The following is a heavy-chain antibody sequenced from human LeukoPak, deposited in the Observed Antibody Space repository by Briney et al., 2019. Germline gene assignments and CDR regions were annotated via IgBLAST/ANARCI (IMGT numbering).Heavy chain of an antibody. CDR3: AKEGVGALTGFDY. Sequence: SETLSLTCTVSGGSISSSSYYWGWIRQPPGKGLEWIGSIYYSGSTYYNPSLKSRVTISVDTSKNQFSLKLSSVTAADTAVYYCAKEGVGALTGFDYWGQATLVTVSS. J-gene: IGHJ4*02. CDR2: IYYSGST. D-gene: IGHD1-26*01. CDR1: GGSISSSSYY. V-gene: IGHV4-39*07.